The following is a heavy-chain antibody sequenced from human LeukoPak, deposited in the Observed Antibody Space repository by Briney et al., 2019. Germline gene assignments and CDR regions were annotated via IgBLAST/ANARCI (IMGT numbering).Heavy chain of an antibody. D-gene: IGHD5-18*01. CDR2: ISHDGSNK. J-gene: IGHJ4*02. Sequence: PEGSLRLSCAASGFTFSNFGFYWVRQAPGKGLEWVAYISHDGSNKYHADSVKGRFTISRDNSKNTLYLQMNSLRTEDTAVYYCAKDSGAYTYGVDYWGQGTLVTVSS. V-gene: IGHV3-30*02. CDR1: GFTFSNFG. CDR3: AKDSGAYTYGVDY.